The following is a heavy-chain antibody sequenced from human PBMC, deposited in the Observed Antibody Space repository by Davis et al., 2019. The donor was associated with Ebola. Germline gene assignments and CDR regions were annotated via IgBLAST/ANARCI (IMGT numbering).Heavy chain of an antibody. V-gene: IGHV1-69*13. D-gene: IGHD3-9*01. CDR2: IIPIFGTA. J-gene: IGHJ5*02. Sequence: SVKVSCKASGYTFTSYDINWVRQAPGQGLEWMGGIIPIFGTANYAQKFQGRVTITADESTSTAYMELSSLRSEDTAVYYCARGEGTVTIFLDPWGQGTLVTVSS. CDR3: ARGEGTVTIFLDP. CDR1: GYTFTSYD.